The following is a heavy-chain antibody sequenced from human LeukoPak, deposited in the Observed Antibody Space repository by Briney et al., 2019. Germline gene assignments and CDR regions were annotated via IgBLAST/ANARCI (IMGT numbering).Heavy chain of an antibody. D-gene: IGHD2/OR15-2a*01. J-gene: IGHJ5*02. V-gene: IGHV4-4*07. Sequence: SETLSLTCSVSGAPIKSYLWSWFRQSAGKGLEWIGRIYTSGRVDHNPSLENRVSMSVDMSRNELLLELDSVTAADTGVYYCAALHYFVHGATRTWGQGTLVTVSS. CDR1: GAPIKSYL. CDR2: IYTSGRV. CDR3: AALHYFVHGATRT.